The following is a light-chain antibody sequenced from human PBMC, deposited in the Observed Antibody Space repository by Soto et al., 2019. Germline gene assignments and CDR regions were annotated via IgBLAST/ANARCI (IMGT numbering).Light chain of an antibody. Sequence: DIVMTQSPDSLAVSLGERATINCKSSQSVLLSSNNKNYLAWFQQKPGQPPKLLIYWASTRESGVPDRFSGSGSATEYTLTISILRAEDVAVYYCQQYYCTPWTFGQRTKVVIK. J-gene: IGKJ1*01. CDR2: WAS. CDR3: QQYYCTPWT. V-gene: IGKV4-1*01. CDR1: QSVLLSSNNKNY.